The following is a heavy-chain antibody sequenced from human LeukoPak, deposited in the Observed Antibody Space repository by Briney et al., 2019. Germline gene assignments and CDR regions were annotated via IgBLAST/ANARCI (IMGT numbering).Heavy chain of an antibody. Sequence: HPGGSLRLSCAASGFTVSSNYMSWVRQAPGKGLEWVSVIYSGGSTYYADSVKGRFTISRDDSKNTLYLQMNSLRAEDTAVYYSASTLWGYLPFDYWGQGTLVTVSS. CDR1: GFTVSSNY. V-gene: IGHV3-66*01. D-gene: IGHD2/OR15-2a*01. J-gene: IGHJ4*02. CDR2: IYSGGST. CDR3: ASTLWGYLPFDY.